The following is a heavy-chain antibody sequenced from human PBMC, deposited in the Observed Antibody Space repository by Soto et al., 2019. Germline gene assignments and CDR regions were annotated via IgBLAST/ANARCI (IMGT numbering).Heavy chain of an antibody. CDR1: GFTFSSYG. V-gene: IGHV3-33*01. CDR3: XXXXXXXXXXXXXX. Sequence: QVQLVESGGGVVQPGRSLRLSCAASGFTFSSYGMHWVRQAPGKGLEWVAVIWYDGSNKYYADSVKGRFTISRDNSKNTLYLRMSSLRAEXTAXXXXXXXXXXXXXXXXXXWGQGTLVTVSS. J-gene: IGHJ4*02. CDR2: IWYDGSNK.